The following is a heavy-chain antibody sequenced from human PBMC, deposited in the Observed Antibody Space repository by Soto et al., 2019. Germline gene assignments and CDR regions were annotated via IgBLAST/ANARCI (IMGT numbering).Heavy chain of an antibody. CDR1: GGSFSGYY. V-gene: IGHV4-34*01. J-gene: IGHJ6*02. CDR2: INHSGST. CDR3: VRRLRYPYYYYYGMDV. Sequence: SETLSLTCAVYGGSFSGYYWSWIRQPPGKGLEWIGEINHSGSTNYNPSLKSRVTISVDTSKNQFSLKLSSVTAADTAVYYCVRRLRYPYYYYYGMDVWGQGTTVTVSS. D-gene: IGHD3-9*01.